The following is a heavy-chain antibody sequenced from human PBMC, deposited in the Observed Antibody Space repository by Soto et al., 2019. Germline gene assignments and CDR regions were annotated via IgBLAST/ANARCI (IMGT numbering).Heavy chain of an antibody. J-gene: IGHJ5*02. Sequence: QVQLQQWGAGLLKPSETLSLTCAVYGGSFSGYYWSWIRQPPGKGLEWIGEINHSGSTNYNPSLKSRVTISVDTSKNQFSLKLSSVTAADTAVYYCARGLRCIVATIRGWFDPWAQGTLVTVSS. CDR3: ARGLRCIVATIRGWFDP. D-gene: IGHD5-12*01. CDR2: INHSGST. V-gene: IGHV4-34*01. CDR1: GGSFSGYY.